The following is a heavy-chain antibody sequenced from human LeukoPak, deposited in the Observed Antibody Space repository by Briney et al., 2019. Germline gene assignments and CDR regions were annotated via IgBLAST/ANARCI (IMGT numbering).Heavy chain of an antibody. J-gene: IGHJ4*02. CDR3: ATDRNSGKYYDY. CDR2: IYYDGSNQ. Sequence: GGSLRLSCVVSGLRFRNYGMHWVRQAPGKGLEWVAVIYYDGSNQYYADTVKGRFTVSRDNAKNTLYLQMDSLRAEDTAVYYCATDRNSGKYYDYWGQGTLVTVSS. V-gene: IGHV3-33*01. CDR1: GLRFRNYG. D-gene: IGHD1-26*01.